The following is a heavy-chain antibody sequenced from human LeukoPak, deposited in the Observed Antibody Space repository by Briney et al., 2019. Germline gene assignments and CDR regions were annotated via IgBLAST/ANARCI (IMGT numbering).Heavy chain of an antibody. CDR3: ATDFGYSAGY. D-gene: IGHD1-26*01. CDR1: GYTLTELS. V-gene: IGHV1-24*01. CDR2: LDPEDGET. Sequence: VSVKVSCKVSGYTLTELSMHWVRQAPGKGLEWMGGLDPEDGETIYAQKFQGRVTMTEDTSTDTAYMELSSLRSEDTAVYYCATDFGYSAGYWGQGTLVTVSS. J-gene: IGHJ4*02.